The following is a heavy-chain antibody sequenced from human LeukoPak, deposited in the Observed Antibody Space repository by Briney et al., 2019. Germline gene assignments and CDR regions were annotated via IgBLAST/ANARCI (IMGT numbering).Heavy chain of an antibody. J-gene: IGHJ4*02. CDR3: ARHVHSLSGYSSGWYVDY. CDR2: IYYTGST. D-gene: IGHD6-19*01. CDR1: GGSVSSTTYY. Sequence: SEALSLTCSVSGGSVSSTTYYWGWIHQPPGKGLEWIGTIYYTGSTYYNPSLKSRVTISVDTSKNQFSLNLRSVTAADTAVYYCARHVHSLSGYSSGWYVDYWGQGTLVTVST. V-gene: IGHV4-39*01.